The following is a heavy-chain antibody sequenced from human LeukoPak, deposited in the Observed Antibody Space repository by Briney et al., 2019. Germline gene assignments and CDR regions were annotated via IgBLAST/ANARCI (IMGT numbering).Heavy chain of an antibody. CDR1: GFTFSSYA. D-gene: IGHD2-2*01. Sequence: PGGSLRLSCAASGFTFSSYAMPWVRQAPGKGLEWVAVISYDGSNKYYADSVKGRFTISRDNSKNTLYLQMNSLRAEDTAVYYCAKDIGVVPAATHFDYWGQGTLVTVSS. J-gene: IGHJ4*02. V-gene: IGHV3-30-3*01. CDR2: ISYDGSNK. CDR3: AKDIGVVPAATHFDY.